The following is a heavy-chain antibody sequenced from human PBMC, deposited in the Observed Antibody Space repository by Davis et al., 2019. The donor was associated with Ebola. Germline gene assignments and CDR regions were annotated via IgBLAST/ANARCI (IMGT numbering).Heavy chain of an antibody. D-gene: IGHD6-6*01. CDR1: GFTFSSYS. CDR2: ISSSSSYI. Sequence: PGGSLRLSCAASGFTFSSYSMNWVRQAPGKGLEWVSSISSSSSYIYYADSVKGRFTISRDNSKNTLYLQMNSLRADDTAVYYCARSARRGSFDYWGQGTLVTVSS. CDR3: ARSARRGSFDY. V-gene: IGHV3-21*01. J-gene: IGHJ4*02.